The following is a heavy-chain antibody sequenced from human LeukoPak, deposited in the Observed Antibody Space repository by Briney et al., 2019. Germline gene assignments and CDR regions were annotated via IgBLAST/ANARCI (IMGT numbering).Heavy chain of an antibody. CDR3: ARTSGYYDSSTYYENAFDI. V-gene: IGHV3-53*01. J-gene: IGHJ3*02. Sequence: PGGSLRLSCAASGFTFSSYGMHWVRQAPGKGLEWVSIIYRGGSTYYADSVKGRFTISRDDSKNTLYLQMNSLRAEDTAMYYCARTSGYYDSSTYYENAFDIWGQGTMVTVSS. CDR1: GFTFSSYG. D-gene: IGHD3-22*01. CDR2: IYRGGST.